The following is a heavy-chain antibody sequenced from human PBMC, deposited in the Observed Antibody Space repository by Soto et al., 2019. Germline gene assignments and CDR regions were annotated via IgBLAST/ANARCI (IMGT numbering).Heavy chain of an antibody. CDR1: GDSISSYY. J-gene: IGHJ4*02. V-gene: IGHV4-59*01. CDR2: LYYGRSA. D-gene: IGHD3-22*01. Sequence: QVQLQESGPGLVKPSETLSLTCAVSGDSISSYYCMWIRQPPGKGLESIGYLYYGRSANYNPSLKSRVSVSVYTATNQCSLTLSSMTAADTAVYYCALRSMAVVPEYWGQGTLVTVSS. CDR3: ALRSMAVVPEY.